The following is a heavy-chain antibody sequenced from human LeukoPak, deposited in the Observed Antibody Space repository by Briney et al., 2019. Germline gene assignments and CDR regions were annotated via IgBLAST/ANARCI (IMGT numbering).Heavy chain of an antibody. CDR1: GFTFSSYA. D-gene: IGHD3-9*01. CDR2: ISGSGGST. Sequence: PGGSLRLSCAASGFTFSSYAMSWVRQAPGKGLEWVSAISGSGGSTYYADSVKGRFTISRDNSKNTLYLQMNSLRAEDTAVYYCAKGAFTIFWPYNWFDPWGHGTLVTVSS. CDR3: AKGAFTIFWPYNWFDP. J-gene: IGHJ5*02. V-gene: IGHV3-23*01.